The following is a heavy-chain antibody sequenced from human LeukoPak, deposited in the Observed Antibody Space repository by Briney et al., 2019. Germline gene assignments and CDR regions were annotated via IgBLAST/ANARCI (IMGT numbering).Heavy chain of an antibody. CDR2: INPNSGGT. CDR1: VYTFTVYY. V-gene: IGHV1-2*02. D-gene: IGHD1-26*01. Sequence: ASVTVSFTASVYTFTVYYMHWVRQAPAQGLEWMGWINPNSGGTNYAQKFQGRVTMTRDTSISTAYMELSRLRSDDTAVYYCARGGIVGALLNYWGQGTLVTVSS. J-gene: IGHJ4*02. CDR3: ARGGIVGALLNY.